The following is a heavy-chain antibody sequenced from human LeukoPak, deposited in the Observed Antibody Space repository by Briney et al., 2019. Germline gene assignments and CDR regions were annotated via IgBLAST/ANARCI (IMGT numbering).Heavy chain of an antibody. CDR2: INPSGGST. D-gene: IGHD4-23*01. V-gene: IGHV1-46*01. Sequence: ASVKVSCKASGYTFTSYYMHWVRQAPGQGLEWMGIINPSGGSTSYAQKFQGRVTMTRDTSTSTAYMELSSLRSEDTAVYYCARDPDYGGSPGAFDIWGQGTMVTVSS. CDR3: ARDPDYGGSPGAFDI. CDR1: GYTFTSYY. J-gene: IGHJ3*02.